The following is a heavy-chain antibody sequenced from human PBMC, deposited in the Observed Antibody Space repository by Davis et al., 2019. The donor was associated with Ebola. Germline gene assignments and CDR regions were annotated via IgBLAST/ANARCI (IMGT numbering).Heavy chain of an antibody. J-gene: IGHJ6*01. V-gene: IGHV4-34*01. Sequence: SETLSLTCAVYGGSFSGYYWSWIRQPPGKGLEWIGEINHSGSTNYNPSPKSRVTISVDTSKDQFSLKMSSVTAADTAVYYCARRDGSRGWYNYYGMDVWGQGTTVTVSS. CDR2: INHSGST. D-gene: IGHD6-19*01. CDR3: ARRDGSRGWYNYYGMDV. CDR1: GGSFSGYY.